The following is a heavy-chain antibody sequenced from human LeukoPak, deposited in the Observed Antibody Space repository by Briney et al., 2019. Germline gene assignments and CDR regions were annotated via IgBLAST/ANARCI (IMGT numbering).Heavy chain of an antibody. D-gene: IGHD6-13*01. Sequence: SETLSLTCTVSGGSISSSSYYWGWIRPPPGKGLEWIGSIYYSGSTYYNPSLKSRVTISVDTSKNQFSLKLSSVTAADTAVYYCARTYSSSWYHYYYMDVWGKGTTVTVSS. CDR2: IYYSGST. V-gene: IGHV4-39*07. CDR3: ARTYSSSWYHYYYMDV. J-gene: IGHJ6*03. CDR1: GGSISSSSYY.